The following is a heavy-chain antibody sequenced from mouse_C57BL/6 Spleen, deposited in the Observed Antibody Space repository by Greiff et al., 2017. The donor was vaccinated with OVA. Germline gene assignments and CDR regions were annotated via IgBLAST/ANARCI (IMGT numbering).Heavy chain of an antibody. Sequence: EVQRVESGGGLVKPGGSLKLSCAASGFTFSSYAMSWVRQTPEKRLEWVATISDGGSYTYYPDNVKGRFTISRDNAKNNLYLQMSHLKSEDTAMYYCARGAQATTWFAYWGQGTLVTVSA. CDR2: ISDGGSYT. J-gene: IGHJ3*01. D-gene: IGHD3-2*02. CDR3: ARGAQATTWFAY. V-gene: IGHV5-4*01. CDR1: GFTFSSYA.